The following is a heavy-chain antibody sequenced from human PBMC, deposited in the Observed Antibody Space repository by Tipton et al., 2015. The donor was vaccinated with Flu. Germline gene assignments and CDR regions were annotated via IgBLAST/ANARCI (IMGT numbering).Heavy chain of an antibody. Sequence: TLSLTCPVSGDSISIGTYYWAWIRQAPGKGLEWIGYFYYGETTKYNPSLKSRVTISVDTSKSQFSLKLRSVTAADTAVYYCARLSYYDVDLKNFYFDYWGQGALVTVSS. D-gene: IGHD3-10*02. CDR2: FYYGETT. J-gene: IGHJ4*02. CDR1: GDSISIGTYY. CDR3: ARLSYYDVDLKNFYFDY. V-gene: IGHV4-39*01.